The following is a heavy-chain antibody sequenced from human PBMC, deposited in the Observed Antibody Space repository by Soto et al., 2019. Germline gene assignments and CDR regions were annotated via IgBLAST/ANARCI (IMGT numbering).Heavy chain of an antibody. CDR3: ATIRVRGGPLRFED. CDR1: GGLFSVFS. Sequence: QVQLVQSGAEVKKPGSSVKVSCKTSGGLFSVFSFNWVRQAPGQGLEWMGGVLPITGSTDYAQKFQGRLTLNADRTTSTIYMELSRLTYDDTANYYCATIRVRGGPLRFEDGGQGTLISVSS. D-gene: IGHD5-12*01. J-gene: IGHJ4*01. V-gene: IGHV1-69*06. CDR2: VLPITGST.